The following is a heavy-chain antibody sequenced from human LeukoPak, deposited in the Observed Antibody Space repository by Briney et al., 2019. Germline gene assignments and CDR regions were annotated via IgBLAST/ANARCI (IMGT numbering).Heavy chain of an antibody. CDR2: INPNSGDT. Sequence: ASVKVSRKASGDTFTDNYMHWVRQAPGQGLEWMGWINPNSGDTDYAQKFQGRVTLTRDTSITTVYMELSRLTSDDTAVYFCARDLATVNGIAWYYFDYWGQGTLVTVSS. D-gene: IGHD5-12*01. CDR1: GDTFTDNY. CDR3: ARDLATVNGIAWYYFDY. V-gene: IGHV1-2*02. J-gene: IGHJ4*02.